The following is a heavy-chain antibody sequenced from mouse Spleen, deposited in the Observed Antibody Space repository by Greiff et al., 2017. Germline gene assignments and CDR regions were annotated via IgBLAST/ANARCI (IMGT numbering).Heavy chain of an antibody. Sequence: QVQLQQPGAELVKPGASVKLSCKASGYTFTSYWMHWVKQRPGQGLEWIGMIHPNSGSTNYNEKFKSKATLTVDKSSSTAYMQLSSLTSEDSAVYYCARGMGSSYGYFAVWGTGTTVTVSS. CDR1: GYTFTSYW. CDR2: IHPNSGST. D-gene: IGHD1-1*01. J-gene: IGHJ1*03. V-gene: IGHV1-64*01. CDR3: ARGMGSSYGYFAV.